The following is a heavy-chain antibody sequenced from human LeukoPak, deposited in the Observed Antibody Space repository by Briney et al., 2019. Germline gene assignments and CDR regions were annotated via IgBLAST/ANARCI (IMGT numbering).Heavy chain of an antibody. CDR1: GGSFSGYY. J-gene: IGHJ6*03. Sequence: PSETLSLTCAVYGGSFSGYYWSWIRQPPGKGLEWIGEINHSGSTYYNPSLKSRVTISVDTSKNQFSLKLSSVTAADTAVYYCASQTPGYSSSWYPFSYYYYYMDVWGKGTTVTVSS. CDR3: ASQTPGYSSSWYPFSYYYYYMDV. D-gene: IGHD6-13*01. V-gene: IGHV4-34*01. CDR2: INHSGST.